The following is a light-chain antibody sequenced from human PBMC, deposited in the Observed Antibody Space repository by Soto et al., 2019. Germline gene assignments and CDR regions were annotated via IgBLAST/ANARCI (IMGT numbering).Light chain of an antibody. CDR2: GAS. V-gene: IGKV3-20*01. CDR1: QSVSSSY. CDR3: QQYDSSPKT. J-gene: IGKJ1*01. Sequence: EILLTQSPGTLYLSPGERATLSCRASQSVSSSYLAWYQQKPGQAPRLLIYGASSRATGIPDRFSGSGSGTDFTLTISRLEPEDFAVYYCQQYDSSPKTFGQGTKVDIK.